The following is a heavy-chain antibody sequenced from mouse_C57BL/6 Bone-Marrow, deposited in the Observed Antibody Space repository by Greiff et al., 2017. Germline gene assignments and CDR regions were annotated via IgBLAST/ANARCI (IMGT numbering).Heavy chain of an antibody. Sequence: QVQLQQSGPGLVAPSQSLSITCTVSGFSLTSYGVDWVRQPPGKGLEWLGVIWGGGSTNYNSALMSRLRISKDNSKSQVFLKMNSLQTDDTDMYYGAKHADGLYYYAMDYWGQGTSVTAS. D-gene: IGHD6-1*01. J-gene: IGHJ4*01. CDR3: AKHADGLYYYAMDY. CDR1: GFSLTSYG. CDR2: IWGGGST. V-gene: IGHV2-9*01.